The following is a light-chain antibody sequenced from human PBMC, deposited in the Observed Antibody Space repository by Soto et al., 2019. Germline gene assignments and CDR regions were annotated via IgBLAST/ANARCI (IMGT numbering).Light chain of an antibody. CDR1: QSVRSS. CDR3: QQRSNWPGT. CDR2: DAS. J-gene: IGKJ1*01. Sequence: EIVLTQSPATLSLSPGERATLSCRATQSVRSSLAWYLQQPGQAPRLLIYDASKRATGIPARFSGSGSGTDFTLTISSLEPKDFEVYYCQQRSNWPGTFGQGTKVDIX. V-gene: IGKV3-11*01.